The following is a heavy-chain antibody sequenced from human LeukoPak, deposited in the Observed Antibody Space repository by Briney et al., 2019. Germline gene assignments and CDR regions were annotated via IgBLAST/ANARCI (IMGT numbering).Heavy chain of an antibody. V-gene: IGHV4-39*07. J-gene: IGHJ4*02. CDR1: GGSISTSNYF. CDR3: ARINFRGSGTYYFDY. Sequence: SETLSLTCTASGGSISTSNYFWGWIRQPPGKGLEWIGTISYSGSTYYNPSLKSRVTMAVDTSKNQFSLKVSSVTAADTALYYCARINFRGSGTYYFDYWGQGTLVTVSS. CDR2: ISYSGST. D-gene: IGHD3-10*01.